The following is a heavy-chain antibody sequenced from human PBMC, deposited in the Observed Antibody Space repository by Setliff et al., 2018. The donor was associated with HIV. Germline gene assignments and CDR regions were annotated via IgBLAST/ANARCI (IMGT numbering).Heavy chain of an antibody. Sequence: GGSLRLSCAASTFTFRTYWMSWVRQAPGKGLEWVANIKEDGGEKWYVDSVKGRFTTSRDNVRNSLYLQMNSLRAEDTAVYYCVRDSINYDKAFDIWGQGTMVTVSS. CDR2: IKEDGGEK. CDR3: VRDSINYDKAFDI. V-gene: IGHV3-7*03. CDR1: TFTFRTYW. J-gene: IGHJ3*02. D-gene: IGHD3-16*01.